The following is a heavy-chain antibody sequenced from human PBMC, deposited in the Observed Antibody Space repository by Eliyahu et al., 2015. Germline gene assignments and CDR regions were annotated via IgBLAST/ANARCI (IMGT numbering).Heavy chain of an antibody. CDR1: GXAFGTYA. V-gene: IGHV3-30-3*01. Sequence: QVDLVESGGGVVQPGTSLRLXCAVSGXAFGTYAMHWVRQAPGKGVEGVAGXSYDGNLKYYADSVGGRFTVSKDTSKNIXYLEMNGLTVADTAMYYCGRSVVVAAPLDPWGQGTLVTVSS. D-gene: IGHD2-21*02. J-gene: IGHJ5*02. CDR3: GRSVVVAAPLDP. CDR2: XSYDGNLK.